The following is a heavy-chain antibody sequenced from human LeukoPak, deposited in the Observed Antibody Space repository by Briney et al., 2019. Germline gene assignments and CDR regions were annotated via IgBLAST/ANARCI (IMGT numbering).Heavy chain of an antibody. J-gene: IGHJ4*02. CDR3: ARANYYDSSGYYPY. V-gene: IGHV3-11*01. CDR1: GFTFSDYY. CDR2: ISSSSSTI. D-gene: IGHD3-22*01. Sequence: PGGSLRLSCAASGFTFSDYYMSWIRQAPGKGLEWVSYISSSSSTIYYADSVKGRFTISRDNAKNSLYLQMNSLRAEDTAVYYCARANYYDSSGYYPYWGQGTLVTVSS.